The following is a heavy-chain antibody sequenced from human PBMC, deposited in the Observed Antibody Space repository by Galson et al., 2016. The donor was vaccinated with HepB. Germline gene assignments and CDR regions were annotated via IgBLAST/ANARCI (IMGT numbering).Heavy chain of an antibody. CDR1: GFTFSSTA. V-gene: IGHV3-23*01. CDR3: AKDPLNYYYYMDV. Sequence: SLRLSCAASGFTFSSTAMSWVRQAPGKGLEWVSAISGSGGFTAYAGSVKGRFTISRDNSKNTLYLQMNGLRAEDTAVYYCAKDPLNYYYYMDVWGKGTTVTVSS. CDR2: ISGSGGFT. J-gene: IGHJ6*03.